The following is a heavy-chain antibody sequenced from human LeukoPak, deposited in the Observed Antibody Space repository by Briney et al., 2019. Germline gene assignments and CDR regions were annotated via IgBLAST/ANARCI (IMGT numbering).Heavy chain of an antibody. J-gene: IGHJ6*02. CDR3: ARVDGVVVPADSPIYYGMDV. CDR1: GGSVSSYY. Sequence: PSETLSLTCTVSGGSVSSYYWSWIRQPPGKGLEWIGYIYYSGSTNYNPSLKSRVTISVDTSKNQFSLKLSSVTAADTAVYYCARVDGVVVPADSPIYYGMDVWGQGTTVTVSS. D-gene: IGHD2-2*01. CDR2: IYYSGST. V-gene: IGHV4-59*02.